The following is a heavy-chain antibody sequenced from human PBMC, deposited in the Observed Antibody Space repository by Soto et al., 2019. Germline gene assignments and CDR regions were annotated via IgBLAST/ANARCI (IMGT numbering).Heavy chain of an antibody. J-gene: IGHJ3*02. CDR3: ASTKDSSGYYRARPQHDAFDI. D-gene: IGHD3-22*01. CDR2: INAGNGNT. V-gene: IGHV1-3*01. Sequence: ASVKVSCKASGYTFTSYAMHWVRQAPGQRLEWMGWINAGNGNTKYSQKFQGRVTITRDTSASTAYMELSSLRSEDTAVYYCASTKDSSGYYRARPQHDAFDIWGQGTMVTVSS. CDR1: GYTFTSYA.